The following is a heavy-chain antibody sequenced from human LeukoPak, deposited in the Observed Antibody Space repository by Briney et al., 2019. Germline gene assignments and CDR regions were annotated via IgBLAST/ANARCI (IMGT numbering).Heavy chain of an antibody. J-gene: IGHJ6*02. D-gene: IGHD2-15*01. CDR2: ISSNGGST. CDR3: ARVDSYCSGEGCYYYYGMDV. CDR1: GFTFSSFA. Sequence: GGSLRLSCAASGFTFSSFAMHWVRQPPGKGLEYVSAISSNGGSTYYANSVKGRFTISRDNSKNTLYLQMNSLRAEDTAVYYCARVDSYCSGEGCYYYYGMDVWGQGTTVTVSS. V-gene: IGHV3-64*01.